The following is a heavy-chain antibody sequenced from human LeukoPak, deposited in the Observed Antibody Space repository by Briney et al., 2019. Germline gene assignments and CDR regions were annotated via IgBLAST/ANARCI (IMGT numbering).Heavy chain of an antibody. Sequence: GGSLRLSCAASGFTFSSYAMSWVRQAPGKGLEWVSVVSGSGGSTSYADSVKGRFTISRDNSKNTLYLQMNSLRAEDTAVYYCAKGVITFGGADDAFDIWGQGTMVTVSS. CDR2: VSGSGGST. D-gene: IGHD3-16*01. J-gene: IGHJ3*02. V-gene: IGHV3-23*01. CDR3: AKGVITFGGADDAFDI. CDR1: GFTFSSYA.